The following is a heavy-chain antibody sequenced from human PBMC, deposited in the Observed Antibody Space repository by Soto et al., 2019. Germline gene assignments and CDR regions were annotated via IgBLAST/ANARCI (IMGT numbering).Heavy chain of an antibody. CDR2: ISYDGSNK. J-gene: IGHJ4*02. D-gene: IGHD2-15*01. CDR3: ARSVVVVAASPDY. Sequence: QVQLVESGGGVVQPGRSLRLSCAASGFTFSSYAMHWVRQAPGKGLEWVAVISYDGSNKYYADSVKGRFTISRDNSKNTLYRQMNSLSAEDTAVYYCARSVVVVAASPDYWGQGTLVTVSS. CDR1: GFTFSSYA. V-gene: IGHV3-30-3*01.